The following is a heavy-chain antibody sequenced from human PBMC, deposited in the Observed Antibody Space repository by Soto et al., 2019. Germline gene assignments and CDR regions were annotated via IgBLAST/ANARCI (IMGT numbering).Heavy chain of an antibody. CDR1: GYTFTSYG. V-gene: IGHV1-69*13. Sequence: QVQLVQSGAEVKKPGASVKVSCKASGYTFTSYGISWVRQAPGQGLEWMGGIIPIFGTANYAQKFQGRVTITADESTSTAYMELSSLRSEDTAVYYCARMIDYYDSSGKGYYYGMDVWGQGTTVTVSS. J-gene: IGHJ6*02. CDR3: ARMIDYYDSSGKGYYYGMDV. CDR2: IIPIFGTA. D-gene: IGHD3-22*01.